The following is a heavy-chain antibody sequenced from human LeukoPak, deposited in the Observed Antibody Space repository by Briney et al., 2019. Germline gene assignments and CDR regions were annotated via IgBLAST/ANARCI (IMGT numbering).Heavy chain of an antibody. CDR3: AREVSIAAAKNDY. V-gene: IGHV3-48*03. J-gene: IGHJ4*02. Sequence: GGSLRLSCAASGFTFSSYEMTWVRQAPGKGLEWISYISGSGSIIHYADSVKGRFTISRDNAKNSLYLQMNSLRAEDTAVYYCAREVSIAAAKNDYWGQGTLVTVSS. CDR1: GFTFSSYE. CDR2: ISGSGSII. D-gene: IGHD6-13*01.